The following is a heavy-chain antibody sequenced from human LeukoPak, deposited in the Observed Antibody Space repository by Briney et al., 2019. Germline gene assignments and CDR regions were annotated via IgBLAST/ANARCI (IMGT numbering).Heavy chain of an antibody. CDR2: IRYDGSNE. CDR3: AKDTGRVAAAGSFDY. Sequence: GGSLRLSCAASGFTFSSYGMHWVRQAPGKGLEWVAFIRYDGSNEYYADSVKGRFTISRDNSKSTLYLQMNSLRAEDTAVYYCAKDTGRVAAAGSFDYWGQGTLVTVSS. V-gene: IGHV3-30*02. J-gene: IGHJ4*02. D-gene: IGHD6-13*01. CDR1: GFTFSSYG.